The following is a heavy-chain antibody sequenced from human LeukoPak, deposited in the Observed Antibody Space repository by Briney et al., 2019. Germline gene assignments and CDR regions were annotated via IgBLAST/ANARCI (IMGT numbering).Heavy chain of an antibody. V-gene: IGHV4-34*01. D-gene: IGHD4-17*01. CDR3: ARAHPQDVVFPSMTTVKSNWFDP. J-gene: IGHJ5*02. Sequence: SETLSLTCAVYGGSFSGYYWSWIRQPPGKGLEWIGEINHSGSTNYNPSLKSRVTISVDTSKNQFSLKLSSVTAADTAVYYCARAHPQDVVFPSMTTVKSNWFDPWGQGTLVTVSS. CDR1: GGSFSGYY. CDR2: INHSGST.